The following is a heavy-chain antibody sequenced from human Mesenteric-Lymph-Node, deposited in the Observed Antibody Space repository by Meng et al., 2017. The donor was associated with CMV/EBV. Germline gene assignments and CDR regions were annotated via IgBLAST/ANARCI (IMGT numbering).Heavy chain of an antibody. CDR2: ISLKGTYI. D-gene: IGHD2-2*01. V-gene: IGHV3-21*01. J-gene: IGHJ4*02. CDR1: GFAFDTYN. CDR3: ARYCTSPNCDRSFDY. Sequence: GESLKISCSASGFAFDTYNMHWVRQSPGKGLEWVSSISLKGTYIYYADSLKGRFAISRDNANNSLFLQMNSLRVEDTAVYYCARYCTSPNCDRSFDYWGQGVLVTVSS.